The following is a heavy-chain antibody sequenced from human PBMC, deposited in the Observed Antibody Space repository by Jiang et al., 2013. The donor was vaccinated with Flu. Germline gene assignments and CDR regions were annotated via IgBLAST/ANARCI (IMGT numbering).Heavy chain of an antibody. CDR2: IYHSGST. D-gene: IGHD3-10*01. CDR1: GYSISSGYY. V-gene: IGHV4-38-2*01. Sequence: GLVKPSETLSLTCAVSGYSISSGYYWGWIRQPPGKGLEWIGGIYHSGSTYYNPSLKSRVTISVDTSKNQFSLKLSSVTAADTAVYYCARSWGLWFGDLDWGQGTLVTVSS. J-gene: IGHJ4*02. CDR3: ARSWGLWFGDLD.